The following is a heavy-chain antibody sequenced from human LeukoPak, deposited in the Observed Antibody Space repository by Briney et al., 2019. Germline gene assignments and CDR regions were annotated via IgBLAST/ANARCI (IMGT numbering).Heavy chain of an antibody. D-gene: IGHD4-17*01. CDR2: ISYIGTT. J-gene: IGHJ3*02. V-gene: IGHV4-59*11. CDR1: GDSFSSHY. CDR3: ARDLATVTKGFDI. Sequence: PPETLSLTCAVSGDSFSSHYWTWIRQPPGRGLEWIGYISYIGTTNYNPSLKSRVTISIDTSKNQFSLKLSSVTTADTAVYYCARDLATVTKGFDIWGLGTMVSVSS.